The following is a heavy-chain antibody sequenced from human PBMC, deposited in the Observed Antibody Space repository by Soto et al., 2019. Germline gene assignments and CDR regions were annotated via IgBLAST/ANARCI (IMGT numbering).Heavy chain of an antibody. CDR3: ASLPVLLWFGELPAPRDYYYDMDV. D-gene: IGHD3-10*01. V-gene: IGHV3-48*01. Sequence: EVQLVESGGGLVQPGGSLRLSCAASGFTFSSYSMNWVRQAPGKGLEWVSYISSSSSTIYYADSVKGRFTISRDNAKNSLYLQMNSLRAEDTAVYYCASLPVLLWFGELPAPRDYYYDMDVWGKGTTVTVSS. CDR1: GFTFSSYS. J-gene: IGHJ6*03. CDR2: ISSSSSTI.